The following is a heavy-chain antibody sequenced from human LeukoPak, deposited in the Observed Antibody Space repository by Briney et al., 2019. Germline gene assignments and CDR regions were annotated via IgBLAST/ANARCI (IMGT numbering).Heavy chain of an antibody. V-gene: IGHV4-59*01. CDR2: IYYSGST. CDR3: ARIFRSGWYYFAY. CDR1: GGSISGYS. D-gene: IGHD6-19*01. J-gene: IGHJ4*02. Sequence: SETLSLTCTVSGGSISGYSWSWIRQPPGKGLEWIAYIYYSGSTNYNPSLKSRVTMSVDTSKNQFSLKLSSVTAADTAVYYCARIFRSGWYYFAYWGQGTLVTVSS.